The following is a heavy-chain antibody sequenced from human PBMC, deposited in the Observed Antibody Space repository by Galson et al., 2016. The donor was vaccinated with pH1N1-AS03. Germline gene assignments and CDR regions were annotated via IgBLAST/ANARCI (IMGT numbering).Heavy chain of an antibody. J-gene: IGHJ3*02. CDR2: IDNDGRNT. CDR3: ARDGMRGDACDI. CDR1: GFIFNNHW. V-gene: IGHV3-74*01. D-gene: IGHD1-1*01. Sequence: SLRLSCAASGFIFNNHWMHWVRQPPGEGLVWVSRIDNDGRNTDYADSVKGRFIISRDNAKNTRYLEMNRLRVEDTSVYYCARDGMRGDACDIWGQGTMATFSP.